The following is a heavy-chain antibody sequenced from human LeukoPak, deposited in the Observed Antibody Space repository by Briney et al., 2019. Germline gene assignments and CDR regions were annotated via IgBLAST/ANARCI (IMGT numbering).Heavy chain of an antibody. J-gene: IGHJ4*02. CDR1: GGSISSYY. V-gene: IGHV4-4*07. CDR2: IYNSGST. CDR3: ASSYDYVWGSYRL. D-gene: IGHD3-16*02. Sequence: SETLSLTCTVSGGSISSYYWSWIRQPAGKGLEWIGRIYNSGSTNYNPSLKSRVTMSVDTSKNQFSLKLSSVTAADTAVYYCASSYDYVWGSYRLWGQGTLVTVSS.